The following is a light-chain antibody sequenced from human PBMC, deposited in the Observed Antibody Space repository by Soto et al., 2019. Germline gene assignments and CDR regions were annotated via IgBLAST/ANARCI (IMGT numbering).Light chain of an antibody. CDR3: QQYGSSLWT. J-gene: IGKJ1*01. CDR2: GAS. V-gene: IGKV3-20*01. CDR1: QNVNNF. Sequence: EVVLTQSPATLSLSPGERATFSCRASQNVNNFLAWYQQKPGQAPRLLIYGASSRATGIPDRFSGSGSGTDFTLTISRLEPEDFAVYYCQQYGSSLWTFGQGTKVDIK.